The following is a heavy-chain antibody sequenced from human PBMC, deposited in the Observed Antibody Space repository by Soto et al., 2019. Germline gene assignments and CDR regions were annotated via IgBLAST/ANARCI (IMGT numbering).Heavy chain of an antibody. CDR3: ARHGSYYFDY. J-gene: IGHJ4*02. CDR2: IYYSGST. CDR1: GGSISSYY. Sequence: QVQLQESGPGLVKPSETLSLTCTVSGGSISSYYWSWIRQPPGKGLEWIGYIYYSGSTNYNPSLKXXVXIXPAASKNQFSLKLSSVTAADTAVYYCARHGSYYFDYWGQGTLVTVSS. V-gene: IGHV4-59*08.